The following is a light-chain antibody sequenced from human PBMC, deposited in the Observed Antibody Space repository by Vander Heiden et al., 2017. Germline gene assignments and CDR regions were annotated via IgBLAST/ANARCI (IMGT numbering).Light chain of an antibody. Sequence: KFMLTQPDSVSESPGKTATITCTSSSASSASNFVTWYQQRPGSSPTTVIYEDNHRPSGVPDRFSGSIDSSSNSASLTISGLKTEDEADYYCQSYDRTNVVFGGGTKLTVL. V-gene: IGLV6-57*01. CDR3: QSYDRTNVV. J-gene: IGLJ2*01. CDR2: EDN. CDR1: SASSASNF.